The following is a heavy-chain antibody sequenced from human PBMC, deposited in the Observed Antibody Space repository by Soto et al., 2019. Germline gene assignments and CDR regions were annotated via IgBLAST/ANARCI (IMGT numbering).Heavy chain of an antibody. CDR3: AKDPPWTVGPLAMDG. Sequence: PGGSRRLSCVAAGLAFSTHAMSWVRQSPGKGREWVATFSGSGGNIYYAESVKGRLTISRDDSKNKLYLQMDSLRVEDTAVYYCAKDPPWTVGPLAMDGWGQGTTGTVPS. D-gene: IGHD1-26*01. V-gene: IGHV3-23*01. CDR1: GLAFSTHA. CDR2: FSGSGGNI. J-gene: IGHJ6*02.